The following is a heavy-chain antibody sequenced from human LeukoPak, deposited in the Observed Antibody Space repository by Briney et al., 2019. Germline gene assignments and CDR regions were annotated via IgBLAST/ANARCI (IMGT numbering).Heavy chain of an antibody. J-gene: IGHJ4*02. CDR1: GGTFISYA. D-gene: IGHD3-22*01. V-gene: IGHV1-69*13. CDR2: IIPIFGTA. Sequence: SVKVSCKASGGTFISYAISWVRQAPGQGLEWMGGIIPIFGTANYAQKFQGRVTITADESTSTAYMELSSLRSEDTAVYYCAKGGSSGYYLYFDYWGQGTLVTVSS. CDR3: AKGGSSGYYLYFDY.